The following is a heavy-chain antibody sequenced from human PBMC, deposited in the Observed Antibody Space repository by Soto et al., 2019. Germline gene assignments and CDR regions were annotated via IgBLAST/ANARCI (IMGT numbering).Heavy chain of an antibody. V-gene: IGHV4-59*01. Sequence: PSETLSLTCTVSGGSISNYYCSWFRQPPGKGLGWIGYIYYSGSTNYNPSLKSRVTISVDTSKNQFSLKLSSVTAADTAVYYCARAGAATLSDYWGQGTLVTVSS. J-gene: IGHJ4*02. D-gene: IGHD2-15*01. CDR2: IYYSGST. CDR1: GGSISNYY. CDR3: ARAGAATLSDY.